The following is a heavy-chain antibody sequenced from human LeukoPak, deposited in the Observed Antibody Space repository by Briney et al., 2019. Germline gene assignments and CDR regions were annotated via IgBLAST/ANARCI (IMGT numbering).Heavy chain of an antibody. CDR1: GGSISSYY. J-gene: IGHJ1*01. V-gene: IGHV4-59*12. CDR3: ARYLDYGGNSRVFQH. CDR2: IYYSGST. Sequence: KTSETLSLTCTVSGGSISSYYWSWIRQPPGKGLEWIGYIYYSGSTNYNPSLKSRVTISVDTSKNQFSLKLSSVTAADTAVYYCARYLDYGGNSRVFQHWGQGTLVTVSS. D-gene: IGHD4-23*01.